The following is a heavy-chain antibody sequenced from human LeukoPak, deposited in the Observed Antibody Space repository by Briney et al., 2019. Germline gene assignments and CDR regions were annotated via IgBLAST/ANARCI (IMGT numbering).Heavy chain of an antibody. Sequence: ASETLSLTCAVSGGSISSSDWWSWVRQPPGRGLEWIGYIYRSEDSNYNPSLKSRVTMSVDKSKNQFSLRLSSVTAADTAVYYCARRQTEAAGYADNGNWLDPWGQGTLVTVSP. CDR3: ARRQTEAAGYADNGNWLDP. J-gene: IGHJ5*02. CDR1: GGSISSSDW. CDR2: IYRSEDS. V-gene: IGHV4-4*02. D-gene: IGHD5-12*01.